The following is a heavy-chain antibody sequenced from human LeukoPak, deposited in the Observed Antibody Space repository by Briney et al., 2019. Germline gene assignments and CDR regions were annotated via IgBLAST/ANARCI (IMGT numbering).Heavy chain of an antibody. CDR1: GGSISSYY. CDR3: ARGEKRILWFGELGY. D-gene: IGHD3-10*01. V-gene: IGHV4-34*01. J-gene: IGHJ4*02. Sequence: SETLSLTCTVSGGSISSYYWSWIRQPPGKGLEWIGEINHSGSTNYNPSLKSRVTISVDTSKNQFSLKLSSVTAADTAVYYCARGEKRILWFGELGYWGQGTLVTVSS. CDR2: INHSGST.